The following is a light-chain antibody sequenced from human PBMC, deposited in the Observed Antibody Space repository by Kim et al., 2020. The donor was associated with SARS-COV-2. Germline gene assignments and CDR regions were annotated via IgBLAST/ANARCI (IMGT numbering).Light chain of an antibody. CDR2: DAS. Sequence: DIQMTQSPSTLSASIGDRVTVTCRASERISSWLAWYQKKPGKAPKGVIYDASILESGVPSRFSGSGSGTEFTLTISSLQPDDFATYYCQQYNSYPWTFGQGTKVDIK. V-gene: IGKV1-5*01. J-gene: IGKJ1*01. CDR3: QQYNSYPWT. CDR1: ERISSW.